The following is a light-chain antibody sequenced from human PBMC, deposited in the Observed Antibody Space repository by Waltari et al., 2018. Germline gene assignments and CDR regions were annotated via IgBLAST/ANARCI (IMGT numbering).Light chain of an antibody. J-gene: IGLJ3*02. V-gene: IGLV2-23*02. Sequence: QSALTQPASVSGSPGQSITISCTGTSSDIGSYNFVPWYQHHPGKAPKLVRYEVTKRPSGVLHRFSGSKSGNAASLTISGLQAEDDADYYCYSSAMSAFVVFGGGTKLTVL. CDR2: EVT. CDR3: YSSAMSAFVV. CDR1: SSDIGSYNF.